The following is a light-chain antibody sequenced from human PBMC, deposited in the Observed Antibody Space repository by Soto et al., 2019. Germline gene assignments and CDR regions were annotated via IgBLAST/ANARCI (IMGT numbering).Light chain of an antibody. J-gene: IGLJ2*01. CDR1: RSDVGGYNY. CDR3: SSYTSRSTLEV. Sequence: QSPLTQPASVSGSPGQSITISCTGTRSDVGGYNYVSWYQQHPGKAPKLMIYDVSNRPSGVSNRLSGSKSGNTAYLTISGLQAEDEGDYYCSSYTSRSTLEVFGGGTELTVL. CDR2: DVS. V-gene: IGLV2-14*01.